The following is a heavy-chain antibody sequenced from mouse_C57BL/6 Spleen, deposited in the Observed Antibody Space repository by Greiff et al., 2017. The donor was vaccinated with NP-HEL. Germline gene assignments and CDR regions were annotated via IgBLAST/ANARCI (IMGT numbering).Heavy chain of an antibody. Sequence: EVQVVESEGGLVQPGSSMKLSCTASGFTFSDYYMAWVRQVPEKGLEWVANINYDGSSTYYLDSLKSRFIISRDNAKNILYLQMSSLKSEDTATYYCARDKELRGSMDYWGQGTSVTVSS. D-gene: IGHD1-1*01. CDR3: ARDKELRGSMDY. V-gene: IGHV5-16*01. J-gene: IGHJ4*01. CDR1: GFTFSDYY. CDR2: INYDGSST.